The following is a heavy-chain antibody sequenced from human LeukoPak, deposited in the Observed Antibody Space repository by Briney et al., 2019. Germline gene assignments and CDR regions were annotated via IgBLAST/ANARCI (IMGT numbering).Heavy chain of an antibody. D-gene: IGHD6-13*01. Sequence: GGSLRLSCAASEFTFSSHWMHWVRQAAGKGLVWVSRINSDGSITTYADSVKGRFTISRDNAKNTLYLQMNSLRAEDTAVYYCATGYSSSWNNAFDIWGQGTMVTVSS. CDR1: EFTFSSHW. CDR2: INSDGSIT. CDR3: ATGYSSSWNNAFDI. J-gene: IGHJ3*02. V-gene: IGHV3-74*01.